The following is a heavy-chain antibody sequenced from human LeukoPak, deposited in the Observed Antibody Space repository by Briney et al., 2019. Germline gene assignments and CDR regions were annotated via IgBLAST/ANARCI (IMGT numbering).Heavy chain of an antibody. CDR1: GFSFSGYG. Sequence: PGGSLRLSCAASGFSFSGYGMHWVRQAPGKGLEWVALISYDGSNKYYADSVKGRFTISRDNSKNTLYLEMNSLRAEDTAVYYCAKRHIAPADHLVDYWGQGTLVTVSS. CDR3: AKRHIAPADHLVDY. D-gene: IGHD6-13*01. CDR2: ISYDGSNK. V-gene: IGHV3-30*18. J-gene: IGHJ4*02.